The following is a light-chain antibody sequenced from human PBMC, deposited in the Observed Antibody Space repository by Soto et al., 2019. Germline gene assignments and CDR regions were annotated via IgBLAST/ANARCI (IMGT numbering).Light chain of an antibody. CDR3: QQYNNY. J-gene: IGKJ3*01. CDR1: QNINNW. CDR2: DAS. Sequence: DIQMTQSPSSVSASVGDRVTITCRASQNINNWLAWYQQKPGKAPKLLVYDASSLGSGVPSRFSGSGSGTEFTLTISSLQPDDSATYYCQQYNNYFGPGTKVDIK. V-gene: IGKV1-5*01.